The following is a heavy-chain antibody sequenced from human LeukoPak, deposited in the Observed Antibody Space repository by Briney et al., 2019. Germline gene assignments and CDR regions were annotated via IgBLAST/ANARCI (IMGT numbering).Heavy chain of an antibody. D-gene: IGHD3-16*01. J-gene: IGHJ6*03. CDR2: ISAGSGTV. V-gene: IGHV3-48*04. Sequence: PGGSLRLSCAASGLSLSSNNMHWVRQAPGGGLEWLSYISAGSGTVFSADSVKGRFSISRDNAGESLFLQMNSLRAEDTAVYYCAKLGGQEVYNYYVGVWGKGTTVAVSS. CDR1: GLSLSSNN. CDR3: AKLGGQEVYNYYVGV.